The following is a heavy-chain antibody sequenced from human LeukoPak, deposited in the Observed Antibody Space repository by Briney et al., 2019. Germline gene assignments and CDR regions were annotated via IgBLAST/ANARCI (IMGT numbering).Heavy chain of an antibody. V-gene: IGHV3-48*01. J-gene: IGHJ4*02. CDR3: ARGGGDYEFDY. CDR2: ITGSSTTI. Sequence: PGGSLRLTCAASGFSLSIYSMNWVRQAPGKGLEWVSHITGSSTTIYYADSLRGRFTISRDNAKNSLYLQMNSLRAEDTAVYYCARGGGDYEFDYWGQGTLVTVSS. CDR1: GFSLSIYS. D-gene: IGHD3-16*01.